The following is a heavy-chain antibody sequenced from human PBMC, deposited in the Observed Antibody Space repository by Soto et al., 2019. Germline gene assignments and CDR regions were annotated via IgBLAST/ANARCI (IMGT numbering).Heavy chain of an antibody. J-gene: IGHJ3*01. V-gene: IGHV3-33*01. Sequence: GGSMRLSCAASGFIYSSHGIHRARQAPGKGLEWVAVIWYDGSNKFYADSVKGRFTISRDNSKNMSYLQMTSLRGEDMAVYFCARDRGGSLDVWGPGTMVTVSS. CDR3: ARDRGGSLDV. CDR1: GFIYSSHG. CDR2: IWYDGSNK. D-gene: IGHD3-10*01.